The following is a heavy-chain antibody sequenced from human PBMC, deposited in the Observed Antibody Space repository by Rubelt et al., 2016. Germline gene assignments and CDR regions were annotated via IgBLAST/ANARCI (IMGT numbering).Heavy chain of an antibody. CDR1: GGTFSSYA. CDR3: AREEGLTIFGHYGMDV. J-gene: IGHJ6*02. Sequence: QMQLVQSGAEVKKPGSSVKVSCKASGGTFSSYAISWVRQAPGQGLEWMGGIIPIFGTANYAQKFPGRVTITADESTSTAYMELSSLRSEDTAVYYCAREEGLTIFGHYGMDVWGQGTTVTVSS. V-gene: IGHV1-69*01. D-gene: IGHD3-3*01. CDR2: IIPIFGTA.